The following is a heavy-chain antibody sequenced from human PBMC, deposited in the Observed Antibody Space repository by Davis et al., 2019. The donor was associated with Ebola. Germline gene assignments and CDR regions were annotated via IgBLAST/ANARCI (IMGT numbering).Heavy chain of an antibody. Sequence: ASVKVSCKASGYTFTSYGITWVRQAPGQGLEWMGWINPHNGNTNYAQNVQGRVTMTTDTSTSTAYMEVGILRSDDTAVYYCARQRLIHTFFDYWGQGTLVTISS. V-gene: IGHV1-18*04. J-gene: IGHJ4*02. CDR3: ARQRLIHTFFDY. D-gene: IGHD2-2*02. CDR2: INPHNGNT. CDR1: GYTFTSYG.